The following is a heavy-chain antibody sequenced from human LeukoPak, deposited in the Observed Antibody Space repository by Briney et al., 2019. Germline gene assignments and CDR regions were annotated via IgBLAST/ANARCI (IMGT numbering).Heavy chain of an antibody. CDR3: ARAQWGELRSPGAFDI. D-gene: IGHD1-26*01. V-gene: IGHV3-20*04. CDR2: INWNGGST. CDR1: GFTFDDYG. Sequence: GGSLRLSCAASGFTFDDYGMSWVRQAPGKGLEWVSGINWNGGSTGYADSVKGRFTISRDNAKNSLYLQMNSLRAEDTALYYCARAQWGELRSPGAFDIWGQGTMVTVSS. J-gene: IGHJ3*02.